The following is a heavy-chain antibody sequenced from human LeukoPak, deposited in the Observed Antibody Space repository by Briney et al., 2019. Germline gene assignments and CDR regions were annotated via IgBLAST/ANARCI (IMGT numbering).Heavy chain of an antibody. V-gene: IGHV4-4*07. J-gene: IGHJ4*02. CDR3: ARDPDNDIDSSSLNSDY. CDR2: IYTSGT. CDR1: GGSISTNY. D-gene: IGHD6-6*01. Sequence: SETLSLTCTVSGGSISTNYWSWIRQPAGKGLEWIGRIYTSGTNYNPSLKSRVTMSLDTSKNQFSLKLSSVTAADTAVYFCARDPDNDIDSSSLNSDYWGQGTLVTASS.